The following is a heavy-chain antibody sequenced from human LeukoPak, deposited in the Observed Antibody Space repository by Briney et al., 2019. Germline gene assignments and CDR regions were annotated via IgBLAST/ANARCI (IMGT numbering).Heavy chain of an antibody. J-gene: IGHJ4*02. V-gene: IGHV1-8*01. CDR3: ARSLIVGSYDYVWGSD. Sequence: GASVKVSCKASGYTFTSYDINWVRQAPGQGLKWMGWMNPNSGNTGYAQKFQGRVTMTRNTSISTAYMELSSLRSEDTAVYYCARSLIVGSYDYVWGSDWGQGTLVTVSS. D-gene: IGHD3-16*01. CDR2: MNPNSGNT. CDR1: GYTFTSYD.